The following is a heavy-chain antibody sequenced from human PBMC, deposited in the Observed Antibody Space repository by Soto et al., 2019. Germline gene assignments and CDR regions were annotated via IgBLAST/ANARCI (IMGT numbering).Heavy chain of an antibody. D-gene: IGHD3-22*01. J-gene: IGHJ4*02. V-gene: IGHV1-69*13. CDR3: ASTGGRYYDSSGYSSYYFDY. CDR1: GGTFSSYA. Sequence: GASVKVSCKASGGTFSSYAIGWVRQAPGQGLEWMGGIIPIFGTANYAQKFQGRVTITADESTSTAYMELSSLRSEDTAVYYCASTGGRYYDSSGYSSYYFDYWGQGTLVTVSS. CDR2: IIPIFGTA.